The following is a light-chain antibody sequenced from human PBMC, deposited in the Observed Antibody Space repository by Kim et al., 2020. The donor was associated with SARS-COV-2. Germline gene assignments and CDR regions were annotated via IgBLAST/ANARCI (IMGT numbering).Light chain of an antibody. V-gene: IGLV3-25*03. CDR1: GLPKQY. CDR2: DAT. J-gene: IGLJ3*02. Sequence: STGQTASINYSGDGLPKQYAYWCQQKPGQAHVVLLYDATERPSGIPERFSGSTSGTTVKLTISAVQAEDEADDYCQSADSSDTFWVFGGGTQLTVL. CDR3: QSADSSDTFWV.